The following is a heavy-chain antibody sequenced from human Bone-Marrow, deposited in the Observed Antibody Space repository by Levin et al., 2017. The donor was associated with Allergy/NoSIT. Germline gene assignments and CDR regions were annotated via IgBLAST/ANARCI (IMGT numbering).Heavy chain of an antibody. Sequence: LSLTCAASGFTFNSYWMTWVRQAPGKGLEWVANIKQDGSEKYYVDSVKGRFTISRDNAKNSLYLQMNSLRAEDTAVYYCAGDSSGYYYAFWGQGTLVTVSS. CDR2: IKQDGSEK. CDR1: GFTFNSYW. CDR3: AGDSSGYYYAF. V-gene: IGHV3-7*01. J-gene: IGHJ4*02. D-gene: IGHD3-22*01.